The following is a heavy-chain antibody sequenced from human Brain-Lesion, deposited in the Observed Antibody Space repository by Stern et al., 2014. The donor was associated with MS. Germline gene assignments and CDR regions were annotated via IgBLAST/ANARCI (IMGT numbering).Heavy chain of an antibody. D-gene: IGHD6-19*01. CDR3: ATASVAGTVIDY. CDR1: GGSISSNNC. V-gene: IGHV4-4*01. Sequence: QVQLQESGPGLVKPSGTLSLTCVVSGGSISSNNCWSWVRQPPGKGLEWIGEIFQSGSTNYNPSRKSRVTISVDKPKNQFSLNLTSVTAADTAVYCCATASVAGTVIDYWGQGILVTVSS. J-gene: IGHJ4*02. CDR2: IFQSGST.